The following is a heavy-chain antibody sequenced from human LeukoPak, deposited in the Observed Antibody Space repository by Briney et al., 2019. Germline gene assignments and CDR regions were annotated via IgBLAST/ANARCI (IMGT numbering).Heavy chain of an antibody. CDR1: GFTFSSYE. V-gene: IGHV3-48*03. Sequence: SGGSLRLSCAASGFTFSSYEMNWVRQAPGKGLEWVSYISSSGSTIYYADSVKGRFTISRDNAKNSLYLQMNSLRAEDTAVYYCANARVGADDAFDIWGQGTMVTVSS. J-gene: IGHJ3*02. CDR3: ANARVGADDAFDI. CDR2: ISSSGSTI. D-gene: IGHD1-26*01.